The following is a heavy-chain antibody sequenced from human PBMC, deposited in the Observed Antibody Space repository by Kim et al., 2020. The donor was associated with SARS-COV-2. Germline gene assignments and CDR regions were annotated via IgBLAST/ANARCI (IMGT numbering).Heavy chain of an antibody. D-gene: IGHD7-27*01. Sequence: GGSLRLSCAASGFTVSSNYMSWVRQAPGKGLEWVSVIYSGGSTYYADSVKGRFTISRDNSKNTLYLQMNSLIAEDTAVYYCASHLTSGNHQPGFFDYWGQGTLVTVSS. CDR2: IYSGGST. J-gene: IGHJ4*02. CDR1: GFTVSSNY. V-gene: IGHV3-53*01. CDR3: ASHLTSGNHQPGFFDY.